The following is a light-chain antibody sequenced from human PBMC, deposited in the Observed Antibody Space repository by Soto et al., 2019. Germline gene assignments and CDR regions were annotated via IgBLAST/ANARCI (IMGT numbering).Light chain of an antibody. J-gene: IGKJ2*01. CDR3: QKYYTAPT. CDR2: SAS. V-gene: IGKV1-39*01. CDR1: QSINIY. Sequence: DIQMTQSPSSLSASVGDRVTITCRASQSINIYINWYQQKPGKAHKLLIFSASSLQSGVPSRFSGSGSGTDFTLTISSLQPEDFATYPCQKYYTAPTFGQGTQLEIK.